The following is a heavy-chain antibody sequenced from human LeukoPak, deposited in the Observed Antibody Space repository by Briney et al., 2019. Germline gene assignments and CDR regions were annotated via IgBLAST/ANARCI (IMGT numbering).Heavy chain of an antibody. J-gene: IGHJ4*02. V-gene: IGHV4-4*07. D-gene: IGHD6-13*01. Sequence: PSETLSLTCTVSGGSISSYYWSWIRQPARKGLEWIGRFYTSGSSNYNPSLKSRVTMSVDTSKNQFSLKLSSVTAADTAVYYCARGIAAFDYWGQGTLVTVSS. CDR3: ARGIAAFDY. CDR1: GGSISSYY. CDR2: FYTSGSS.